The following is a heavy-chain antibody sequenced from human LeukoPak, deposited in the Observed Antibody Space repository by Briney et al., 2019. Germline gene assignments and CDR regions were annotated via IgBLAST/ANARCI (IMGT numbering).Heavy chain of an antibody. D-gene: IGHD1-26*01. CDR3: ARLGRGSFLSYFDY. CDR1: GGSISSYY. Sequence: KPSETLSLTCTVSGGSISSYYWSWIRQPPGKGLEWIGYIYYSGSTNYNPSLKSRVTISVDMSKNQFSLKLSSVTAADTAVYYCARLGRGSFLSYFDYWGQGTLVTVSS. J-gene: IGHJ4*02. V-gene: IGHV4-59*08. CDR2: IYYSGST.